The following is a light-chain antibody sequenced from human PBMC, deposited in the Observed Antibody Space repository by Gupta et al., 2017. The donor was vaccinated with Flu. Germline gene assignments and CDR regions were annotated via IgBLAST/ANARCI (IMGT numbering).Light chain of an antibody. CDR2: CKN. Sequence: ASKNTCQRSRLKKCYARREQQEAGTAPGLVIKCKNIRPSGIPDRFSGASSGNTAALTITGAQAEDEADYYWNSRDNTDNHHAVFGGGTKLTVL. CDR3: NSRDNTDNHHAV. J-gene: IGLJ2*01. V-gene: IGLV3-19*01. CDR1: RLKKCY.